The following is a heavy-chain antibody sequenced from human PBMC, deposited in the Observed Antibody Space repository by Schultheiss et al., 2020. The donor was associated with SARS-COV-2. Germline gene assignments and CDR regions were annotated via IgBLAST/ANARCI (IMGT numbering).Heavy chain of an antibody. CDR1: GGSISSSSYY. V-gene: IGHV4-39*01. D-gene: IGHD3-3*01. CDR2: IYYSGST. J-gene: IGHJ4*02. CDR3: ARLDYDFWSGYYIGGFDY. Sequence: GSLRLSCTVSGGSISSSSYYWGWIRQPPGKGLEWIGSIYYSGSTYYNPSLKSRVTISVDTSKNQFSLKLSSVTAADTAVYYCARLDYDFWSGYYIGGFDYWGQGTLVTVSS.